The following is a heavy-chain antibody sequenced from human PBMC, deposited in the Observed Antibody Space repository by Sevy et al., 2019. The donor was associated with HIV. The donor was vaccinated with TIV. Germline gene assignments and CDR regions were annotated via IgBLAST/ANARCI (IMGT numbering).Heavy chain of an antibody. V-gene: IGHV1-2*02. CDR3: ARIIHNGWHRLVS. CDR2: INPSSGGT. CDR1: GYTFTAFY. J-gene: IGHJ4*02. D-gene: IGHD6-19*01. Sequence: ASVKVSCEASGYTFTAFYIHWVRQAPGQGLEWMGWINPSSGGTNYAQRFQGRVTMTRDTSITTAYMELSSLRSDDTALYFCARIIHNGWHRLVSWGQGTLVTVSS.